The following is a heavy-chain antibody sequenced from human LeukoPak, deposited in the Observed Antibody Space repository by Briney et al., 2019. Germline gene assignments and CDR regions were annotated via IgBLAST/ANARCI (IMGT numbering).Heavy chain of an antibody. CDR1: GFTFSSYA. CDR3: AKVPRPYCSGGSCYHFNY. V-gene: IGHV3-23*01. CDR2: ISSSGGTT. D-gene: IGHD2-15*01. J-gene: IGHJ4*02. Sequence: PGGSLILSCATSGFTFSSYAMSWVRQAPGKGLEWVSLISSSGGTTYYADSVKGRFTISRDNSKNTVYLQVNSLRAEDTAVYFCAKVPRPYCSGGSCYHFNYWGQGTLVTVSS.